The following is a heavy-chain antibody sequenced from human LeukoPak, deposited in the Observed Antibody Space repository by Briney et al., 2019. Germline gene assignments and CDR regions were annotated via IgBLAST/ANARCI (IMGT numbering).Heavy chain of an antibody. J-gene: IGHJ3*02. CDR1: GGSISSYY. Sequence: SETLSLTCTVSGGSISSYYWSWIRQPPGKGLEWIGYIYYSGSTYYNPSLKSRVTISVDTSKNQFSLKLSSVTAADTAVYYCAIITGTTHDAFDIWGQGTMVTVSS. CDR3: AIITGTTHDAFDI. CDR2: IYYSGST. V-gene: IGHV4-59*12. D-gene: IGHD1-7*01.